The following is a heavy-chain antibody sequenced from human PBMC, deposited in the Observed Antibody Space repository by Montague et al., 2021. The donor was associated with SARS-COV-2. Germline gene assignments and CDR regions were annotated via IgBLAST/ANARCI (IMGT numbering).Heavy chain of an antibody. D-gene: IGHD6-13*01. CDR3: ARGGSWLYYFDY. Sequence: CAISGDSVSSNSAAWNWIRQSPSRGLEWLGRTYYRSKWYNDYAVXVKGRITINPDTSKNQFSLQLNSVTPEDTAVYYCARGGSWLYYFDYWGQGTLVTVSS. CDR1: GDSVSSNSAA. CDR2: TYYRSKWYN. J-gene: IGHJ4*02. V-gene: IGHV6-1*01.